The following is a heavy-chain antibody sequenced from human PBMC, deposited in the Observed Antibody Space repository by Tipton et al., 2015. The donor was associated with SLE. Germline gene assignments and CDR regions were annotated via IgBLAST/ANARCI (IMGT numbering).Heavy chain of an antibody. D-gene: IGHD6-19*01. V-gene: IGHV4-39*01. Sequence: SNYDMHWVRQSPGKGLEWIGCLYYRGSTDYSGNTYYNPSLKSRVTISVDTSKDQFTLKLTSVTAAYTAVYYCTRRAVAINYWGQGTRVTVSP. CDR2: LYYRGST. J-gene: IGHJ4*02. CDR3: TRRAVAINY. CDR1: SNYD.